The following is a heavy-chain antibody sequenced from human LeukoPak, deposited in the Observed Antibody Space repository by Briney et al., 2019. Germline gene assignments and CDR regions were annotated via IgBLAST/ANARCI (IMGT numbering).Heavy chain of an antibody. CDR3: ARDWGNDGYYYYGMDV. Sequence: SETLSLTCTVSGASISSYYWSWIRQPPGKGLEWIGYIYYSGSTNYNPSLKSRVTISVDTSKNQFSLKLSSVTAADTAVYYCARDWGNDGYYYYGMDVWGQGTTVTVSS. D-gene: IGHD1-1*01. CDR2: IYYSGST. CDR1: GASISSYY. J-gene: IGHJ6*02. V-gene: IGHV4-59*01.